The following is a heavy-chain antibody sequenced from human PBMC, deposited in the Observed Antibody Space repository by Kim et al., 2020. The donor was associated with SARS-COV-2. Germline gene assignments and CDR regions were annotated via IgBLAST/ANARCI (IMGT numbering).Heavy chain of an antibody. Sequence: SQTLSLTCAISGDSVSSNSVAWNWVRQSPSRGLEWLGRTYYRSKWYNDYAVSVKGRITINPDTSQNQFSLQLNSMTPEETAVYYCARGSNSAFDIWGQGTVVTVSS. V-gene: IGHV6-1*01. D-gene: IGHD4-4*01. J-gene: IGHJ3*02. CDR3: ARGSNSAFDI. CDR1: GDSVSSNSVA. CDR2: TYYRSKWYN.